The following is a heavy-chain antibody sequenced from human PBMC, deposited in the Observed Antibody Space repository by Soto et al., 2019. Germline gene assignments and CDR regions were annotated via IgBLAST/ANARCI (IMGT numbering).Heavy chain of an antibody. Sequence: EVQLLESGGGLVQPGGSLRLSCAASGFTFSSYAMSWVRQAPGKGLEWVSAISGSGGSTYYTDSVKGRFTISRDNSKNTLYLQMNSLRAEDTAVYYCAKDRGSGMLYFDYWGQGTLVTVSS. J-gene: IGHJ4*02. CDR2: ISGSGGST. V-gene: IGHV3-23*01. D-gene: IGHD3-10*01. CDR3: AKDRGSGMLYFDY. CDR1: GFTFSSYA.